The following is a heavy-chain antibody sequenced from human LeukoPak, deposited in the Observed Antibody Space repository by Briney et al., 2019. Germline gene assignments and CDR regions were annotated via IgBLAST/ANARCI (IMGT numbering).Heavy chain of an antibody. Sequence: SETLSLTCAVYGGSFSGYYWSWIRQPPGKGLEWTGEINHSGSTNYNPSLKSRVTISVDTSKNQFSLKLSSVTAADTAVYYCARGRGRFLEWLLGDYWGQGTLVTVSS. J-gene: IGHJ4*02. D-gene: IGHD3-3*01. CDR3: ARGRGRFLEWLLGDY. CDR1: GGSFSGYY. V-gene: IGHV4-34*01. CDR2: INHSGST.